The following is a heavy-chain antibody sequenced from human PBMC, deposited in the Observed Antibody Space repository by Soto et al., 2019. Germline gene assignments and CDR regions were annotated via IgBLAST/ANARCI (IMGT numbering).Heavy chain of an antibody. CDR1: GFMFSSYW. V-gene: IGHV3-7*05. D-gene: IGHD3-9*01. CDR2: INQNGSER. CDR3: TTDIIDF. Sequence: EVQLVESGGGLVQPGGSLRLSCAATGFMFSSYWMTWVRQAPGKGLEWVANINQNGSERYYVDSVEGRFTISRDNTKNSVFLQRNNLRVEETSIYDCTTDIIDFWGQGTLVTVSS. J-gene: IGHJ4*02.